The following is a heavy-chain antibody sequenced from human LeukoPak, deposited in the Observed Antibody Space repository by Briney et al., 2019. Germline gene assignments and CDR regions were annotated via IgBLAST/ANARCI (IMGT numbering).Heavy chain of an antibody. Sequence: SETLSLTCAVYGGSFSGYYWSWIRQPPGKGLEWIGEINHSGSTNYNPSLKSRVTISVDTSKNQVSLKLSSVTAADTAVYYCASLSSLDNGYNAPLDHWGQGTLVTVSS. CDR3: ASLSSLDNGYNAPLDH. CDR2: INHSGST. CDR1: GGSFSGYY. J-gene: IGHJ4*02. D-gene: IGHD5-24*01. V-gene: IGHV4-34*01.